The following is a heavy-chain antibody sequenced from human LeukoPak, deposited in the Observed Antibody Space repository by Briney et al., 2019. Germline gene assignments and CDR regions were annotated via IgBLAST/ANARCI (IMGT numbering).Heavy chain of an antibody. CDR2: IYSGGST. D-gene: IGHD3-10*01. J-gene: IGHJ3*02. CDR1: GFTVSSNY. V-gene: IGHV3-66*01. Sequence: GGSLRLSCPASGFTVSSNYMSWVRQAPGKGLEWVSVIYSGGSTYYADSVKGRFTISRDNSKNTLYLQMNSLRAEDTAVYYCARIEEAGITMVRGVSAAFDIWGQGTMVTVSS. CDR3: ARIEEAGITMVRGVSAAFDI.